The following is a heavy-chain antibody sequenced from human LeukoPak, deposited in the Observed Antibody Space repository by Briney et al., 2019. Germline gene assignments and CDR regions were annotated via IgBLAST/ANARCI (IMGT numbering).Heavy chain of an antibody. V-gene: IGHV4-39*01. CDR1: GGSIKSSNYY. D-gene: IGHD3-10*01. CDR2: IYYSGST. CDR3: ARQVHYGVLIWVGERGWFDP. Sequence: PSETLSLTCAVSGGSIKSSNYYWGWIRQPPGKGLEWIGTIYYSGSTYYNPSLKSRLTISVDTSKNQFSLNLTSVTAADTAVYYCARQVHYGVLIWVGERGWFDPWGQGTLVTVSS. J-gene: IGHJ5*02.